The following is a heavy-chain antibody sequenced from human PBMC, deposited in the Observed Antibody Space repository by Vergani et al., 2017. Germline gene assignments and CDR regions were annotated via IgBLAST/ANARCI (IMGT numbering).Heavy chain of an antibody. J-gene: IGHJ3*02. CDR2: IHTGGST. Sequence: QVKLQESGPGLLKPSQTLSLTCTVSGESIRSGSHYWSWIRQPAGKGPEWIGHIHTGGSTDLNPSFKSRVSISVDTSKSQFSLKLNSVTVADTAVYYCARVGRSAVAGTFGAFDMWGQGTMVTVSS. V-gene: IGHV4-61*02. D-gene: IGHD6-19*01. CDR1: GESIRSGSHY. CDR3: ARVGRSAVAGTFGAFDM.